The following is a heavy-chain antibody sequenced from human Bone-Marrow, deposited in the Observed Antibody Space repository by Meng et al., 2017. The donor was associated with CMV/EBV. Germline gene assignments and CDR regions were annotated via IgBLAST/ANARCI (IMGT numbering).Heavy chain of an antibody. Sequence: GESLKISCAASGFSFSDYRMNWVRQAPGKGLEWVSSIKTGSTYIHYADSVKGRFTISRDNAPNSLYLQMNSLRAGDTAVYYCARDQGPGSFWSGSPYGMDVWGHGTTVTVSS. CDR1: GFSFSDYR. D-gene: IGHD3-3*01. V-gene: IGHV3-21*01. CDR3: ARDQGPGSFWSGSPYGMDV. CDR2: IKTGSTYI. J-gene: IGHJ6*02.